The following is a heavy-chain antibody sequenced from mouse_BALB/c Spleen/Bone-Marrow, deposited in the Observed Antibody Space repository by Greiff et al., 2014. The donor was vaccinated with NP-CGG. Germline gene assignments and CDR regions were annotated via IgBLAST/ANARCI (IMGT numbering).Heavy chain of an antibody. CDR3: ARGDYGYHWYFDV. J-gene: IGHJ1*01. D-gene: IGHD1-2*01. CDR1: GYNFTTHW. V-gene: IGHV1-87*01. Sequence: VQLQQSGAELARPGASVKLYCKASGYNFTTHWMQWVKQRPGQGLEWIGAIYPGDGDTRYTQKFKGKATLTADKSSSTAYMQLSDLASEDSAVYYCARGDYGYHWYFDVWGAGTTVTVSS. CDR2: IYPGDGDT.